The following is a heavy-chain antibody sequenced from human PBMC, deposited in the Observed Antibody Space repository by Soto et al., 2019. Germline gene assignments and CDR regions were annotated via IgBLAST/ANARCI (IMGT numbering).Heavy chain of an antibody. CDR1: GGTIRSGGYY. D-gene: IGHD3-22*01. J-gene: IGHJ4*02. CDR3: ARALDYYDSSGYLDY. V-gene: IGHV4-31*03. Sequence: SETHSLTCTVSGGTIRSGGYYWSWIRKHPGKGLEWIGYIYYSGSTYYNPSLKSRVTISVDTSKNQFSLKLSSVTAADTAVYYCARALDYYDSSGYLDYWGQGTLVTVSS. CDR2: IYYSGST.